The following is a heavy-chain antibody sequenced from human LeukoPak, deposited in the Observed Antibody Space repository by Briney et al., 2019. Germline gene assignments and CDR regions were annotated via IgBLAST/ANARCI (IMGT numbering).Heavy chain of an antibody. J-gene: IGHJ6*02. Sequence: GGSLRLSCAASGFTFSDYYMSWVRQAPGKGLEWVSAISGSGGSTYYADSVKGRFTISRDNSKNTLYLQMNSLRAEDTTVYYCAKDALAWGYGMDVWGQGTTVTVSS. CDR3: AKDALAWGYGMDV. V-gene: IGHV3-23*01. CDR1: GFTFSDYY. CDR2: ISGSGGST. D-gene: IGHD3-3*02.